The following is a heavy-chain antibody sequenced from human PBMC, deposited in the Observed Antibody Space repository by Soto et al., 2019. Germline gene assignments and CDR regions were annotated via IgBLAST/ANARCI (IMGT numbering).Heavy chain of an antibody. V-gene: IGHV3-33*01. CDR2: IWYDGSNK. J-gene: IGHJ4*02. CDR3: ASGPHDSSGYLGNFDY. Sequence: VQLVESGGGVVQPGRSLRLSCAASGFTFSSYGMHWVRQAPGKGLEWVAVIWYDGSNKYYADSVKGRFTISRDNSKNTLYLQMNSLRAEDTAVYYCASGPHDSSGYLGNFDYWGQGTLVTVSS. D-gene: IGHD3-22*01. CDR1: GFTFSSYG.